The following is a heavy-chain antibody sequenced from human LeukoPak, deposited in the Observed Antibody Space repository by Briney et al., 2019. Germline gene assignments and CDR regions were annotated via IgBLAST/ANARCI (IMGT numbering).Heavy chain of an antibody. CDR3: AKDQHSTSMNYMDV. Sequence: PGGSLRLSCAASGFTFSNYAMNWVRQAPGKGLEWVSDISGSGAVTYYGDSVKGRVTISRDNSKNKLYLQVTSVRAEETAVYFCAKDQHSTSMNYMDVWGDGTTVTVSS. D-gene: IGHD2-21*01. V-gene: IGHV3-23*01. J-gene: IGHJ6*03. CDR1: GFTFSNYA. CDR2: ISGSGAVT.